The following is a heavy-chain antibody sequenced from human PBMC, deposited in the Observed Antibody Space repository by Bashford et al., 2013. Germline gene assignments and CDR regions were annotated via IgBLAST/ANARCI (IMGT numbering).Heavy chain of an antibody. Sequence: SETLSLTCTVSGGSISPDYWSWIRQPPGKGLQWIGQIYYSGSTRYNPSLKSRVTISVDTSKNQFSLKLSSVTAADTAVYYCAREALIELVTAITYYGMDVWGQGPRSPSP. CDR1: GGSISPDY. D-gene: IGHD2-21*02. J-gene: IGHJ6*02. CDR2: IYYSGST. V-gene: IGHV4-59*12. CDR3: AREALIELVTAITYYGMDV.